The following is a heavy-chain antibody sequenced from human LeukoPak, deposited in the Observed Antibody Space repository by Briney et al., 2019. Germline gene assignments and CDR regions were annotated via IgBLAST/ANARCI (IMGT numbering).Heavy chain of an antibody. Sequence: ASVKVSCKASGGTFSSYAISWVRQAPGQGLEWMGGIIPIFGTANYAQKFQGRVTITADESTSTAYMELSSLRSEDTAVYYCARDRQTDIVVVVAGFPALNWFDPWGQGTLVTVSS. D-gene: IGHD2-15*01. V-gene: IGHV1-69*13. CDR1: GGTFSSYA. J-gene: IGHJ5*02. CDR3: ARDRQTDIVVVVAGFPALNWFDP. CDR2: IIPIFGTA.